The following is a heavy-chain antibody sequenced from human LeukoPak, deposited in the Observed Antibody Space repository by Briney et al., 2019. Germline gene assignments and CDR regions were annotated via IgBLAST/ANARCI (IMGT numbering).Heavy chain of an antibody. J-gene: IGHJ4*02. CDR2: IYYSGST. V-gene: IGHV4-59*01. D-gene: IGHD6-13*01. CDR3: ARISGWAAAGWESFDC. CDR1: GGSISSYY. Sequence: SETLSLTCTVSGGSISSYYWSWIRQPPGKGLEWIGYIYYSGSTNYNPSLKSRVTISVDTSKNQFSLKLSSVTAADTAVYYCARISGWAAAGWESFDCWGQGTLVTVSS.